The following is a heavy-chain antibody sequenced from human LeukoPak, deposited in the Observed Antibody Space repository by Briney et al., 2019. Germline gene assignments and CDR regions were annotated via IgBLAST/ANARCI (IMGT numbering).Heavy chain of an antibody. Sequence: PGGSLRLSCLGSGFTFSDYAMTWVRQAPGKGLECLGFTRNKANGGTADYAASVKGRFSISRDDSKTIAYLQMNSLKTEDTAVYYCSRAYSTGWLGINDYWGQGALVTVSS. D-gene: IGHD6-19*01. CDR1: GFTFSDYA. CDR3: SRAYSTGWLGINDY. V-gene: IGHV3-49*04. CDR2: TRNKANGGTA. J-gene: IGHJ4*02.